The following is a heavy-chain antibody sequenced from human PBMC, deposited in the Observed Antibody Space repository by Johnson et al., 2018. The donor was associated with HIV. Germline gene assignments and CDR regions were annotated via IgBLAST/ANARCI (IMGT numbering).Heavy chain of an antibody. CDR3: AASVYYYDSSGYFAFDI. D-gene: IGHD3-22*01. V-gene: IGHV3-7*01. CDR2: IKQDGSEK. Sequence: VQLVESGGGLIQPGGSLRLSCAASGFTVSSNYMSWVRQAPGKGLEWVANIKQDGSEKYYVDSVKGRFTISRDNSKNTLYLQMNSLRAEDTAVYYCAASVYYYDSSGYFAFDIWGQGTMVTVSS. J-gene: IGHJ3*02. CDR1: GFTVSSNY.